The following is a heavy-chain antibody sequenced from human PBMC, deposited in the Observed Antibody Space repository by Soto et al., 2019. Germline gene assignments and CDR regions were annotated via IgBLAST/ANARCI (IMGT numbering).Heavy chain of an antibody. CDR3: ASLEGLATNPYLLYF. J-gene: IGHJ4*02. D-gene: IGHD3-9*01. Sequence: LSLTCSVSGDSINSDKYYWGWIRQPPGKGLEWIGSIYFRGNTYYNPSLQTRVTISLDKSKSQFSLKLNSVTAADSAVYFCASLEGLATNPYLLYFWGQGALVTVSS. CDR2: IYFRGNT. CDR1: GDSINSDKYY. V-gene: IGHV4-39*01.